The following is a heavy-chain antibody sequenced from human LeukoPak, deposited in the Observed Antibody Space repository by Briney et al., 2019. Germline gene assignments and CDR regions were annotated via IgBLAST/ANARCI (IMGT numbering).Heavy chain of an antibody. D-gene: IGHD2-15*01. CDR2: INPSGGST. J-gene: IGHJ6*02. Sequence: ASVKVSCKASGYTFTSYYMHWVRQAPGQGLEWMGIINPSGGSTSYAQKLQGRVTMTTDTSTSTAYMELRSLRSDDTAVYYCARAGVVVAATQYYYYGMDVWGQGTTVTVSS. CDR3: ARAGVVVAATQYYYYGMDV. CDR1: GYTFTSYY. V-gene: IGHV1-46*01.